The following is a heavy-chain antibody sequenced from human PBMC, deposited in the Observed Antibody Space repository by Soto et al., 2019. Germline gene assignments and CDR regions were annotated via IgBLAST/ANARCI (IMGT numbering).Heavy chain of an antibody. J-gene: IGHJ3*02. V-gene: IGHV3-23*01. D-gene: IGHD2-15*01. Sequence: EVQLLESGGGLVQPGGSLRLSCAVSGFTLGSYAMSWVRQAPGKGLEWVSATSGGGGSPYYADSVKGRCAISRDNAENSLYVQMNSLRAEDTAVYYCARGYIVVEVAASELSVGNYDAFDIWGQGTMVTVSS. CDR2: TSGGGGSP. CDR1: GFTLGSYA. CDR3: ARGYIVVEVAASELSVGNYDAFDI.